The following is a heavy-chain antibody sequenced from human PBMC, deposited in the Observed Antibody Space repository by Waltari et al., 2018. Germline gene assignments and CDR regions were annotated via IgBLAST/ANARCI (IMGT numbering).Heavy chain of an antibody. D-gene: IGHD3-10*01. J-gene: IGHJ4*02. CDR1: GYTFTSYY. CDR2: INPSGGST. V-gene: IGHV1-46*01. CDR3: ARLGVQGVIKY. Sequence: QVQLVQSGAEVKKPGASVKVSCKASGYTFTSYYMHWVRQAPGQGLECMGIINPSGGSTSYAQKFQGRVTMTRDTSTSTVYMELSSLRSEDTAVYYCARLGVQGVIKYWGQGTLVTVSS.